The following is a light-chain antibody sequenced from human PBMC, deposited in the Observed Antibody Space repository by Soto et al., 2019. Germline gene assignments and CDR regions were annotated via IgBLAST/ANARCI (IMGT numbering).Light chain of an antibody. J-gene: IGKJ2*01. Sequence: DIQMTQSPSSLSASVGDRIIITCRASHSISSYLNWYQQRPGKAPNLLIYAASSLRSGVPSRFRGRGSGTEFTLTISSLTPEDIATYYCQQSYSTPYTFGQGTKLEIE. CDR3: QQSYSTPYT. CDR1: HSISSY. CDR2: AAS. V-gene: IGKV1-39*01.